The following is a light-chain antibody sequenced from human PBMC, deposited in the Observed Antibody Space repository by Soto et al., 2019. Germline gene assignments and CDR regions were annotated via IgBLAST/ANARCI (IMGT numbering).Light chain of an antibody. CDR3: ISFTGASTYV. CDR2: EVS. V-gene: IGLV2-18*02. CDR1: SSDVGSYNR. Sequence: QSALTQPPSVSGSPGQSVAISCTGTSSDVGSYNRVSWYQQPPGAAPKLMIYEVSNRPSGVPDRFSGSKSGNTASLTISGPQAEVGADYYCISFTGASTYVFRPGTRHRP. J-gene: IGLJ1*01.